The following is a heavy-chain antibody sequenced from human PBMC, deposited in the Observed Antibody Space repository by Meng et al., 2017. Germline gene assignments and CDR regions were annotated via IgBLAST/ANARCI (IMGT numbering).Heavy chain of an antibody. CDR3: AISKGGYYDY. V-gene: IGHV4-34*01. D-gene: IGHD3-22*01. CDR2: INHSGST. Sequence: GSLRLSCAVYGGSFSGYYWSWIRQPPGKGLEWIGEINHSGSTNYNPSLKSRVTISADTSKNQFSLKLSSVTAADAAVYYCAISKGGYYDYWGQGTLVTVSS. J-gene: IGHJ4*02. CDR1: GGSFSGYY.